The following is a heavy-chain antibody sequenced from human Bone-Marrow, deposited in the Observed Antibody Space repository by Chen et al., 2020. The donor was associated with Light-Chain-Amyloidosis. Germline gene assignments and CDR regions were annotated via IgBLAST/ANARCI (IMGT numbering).Heavy chain of an antibody. Sequence: QLVESGGGLVQPGGSLRLSCAASGFSFSNYWMYWVRQAPGKGLVWVSRINSGGSSTSYADSVKGRFTNSRNNAKDTLYLQMNSLRVEDTAVYYCARDLGPRYCGGHDCTPCWGQGTLVTVS. D-gene: IGHD2-21*01. CDR3: ARDLGPRYCGGHDCTPC. V-gene: IGHV3-74*01. J-gene: IGHJ4*02. CDR1: GFSFSNYW. CDR2: INSGGSST.